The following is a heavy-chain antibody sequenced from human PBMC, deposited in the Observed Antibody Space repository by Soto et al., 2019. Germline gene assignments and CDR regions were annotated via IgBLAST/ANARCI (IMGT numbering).Heavy chain of an antibody. CDR1: GGSISSSSYY. D-gene: IGHD3-22*01. V-gene: IGHV4-39*01. J-gene: IGHJ3*02. Sequence: SETLSLTCTVSGGSISSSSYYWGWIRQPPGKGLEWIGSIYYSGSTYYNPSLKSRVTISVDTSKNQFSLKLSSVTAADTAVYYCARHYYYDNHDAFDIWGQGTMVTVSS. CDR3: ARHYYYDNHDAFDI. CDR2: IYYSGST.